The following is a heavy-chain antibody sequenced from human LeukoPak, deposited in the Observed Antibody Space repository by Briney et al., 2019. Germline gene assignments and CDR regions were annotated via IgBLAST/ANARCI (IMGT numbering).Heavy chain of an antibody. J-gene: IGHJ3*02. CDR3: ASPGYYDSSDDAFDI. CDR1: GGSISSYY. D-gene: IGHD3-22*01. Sequence: PSETLSLTCTVSGGSISSYYWSWIRQPAGKGLEWIGRIYTSGSTNYNPSLKSRVTMSVDTSKNQFSLKLSSVTAADTAVYYCASPGYYDSSDDAFDIWGQGTMVTVSS. CDR2: IYTSGST. V-gene: IGHV4-4*07.